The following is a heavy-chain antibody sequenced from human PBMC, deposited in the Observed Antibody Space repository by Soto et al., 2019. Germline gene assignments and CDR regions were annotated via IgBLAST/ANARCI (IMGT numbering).Heavy chain of an antibody. D-gene: IGHD2-21*01. CDR3: ARGVASHVAY. Sequence: QVQLQQWGAGLLKPSETLSLTCAVYGGSFSGYHWTWIRQPPGKGLEWVGEVTHSGNTNYNPSLKSRITIAVDTSKNQFSLNLSSVTDADTAVLYCARGVASHVAYWGQGTLVTVSS. V-gene: IGHV4-34*01. CDR1: GGSFSGYH. CDR2: VTHSGNT. J-gene: IGHJ4*02.